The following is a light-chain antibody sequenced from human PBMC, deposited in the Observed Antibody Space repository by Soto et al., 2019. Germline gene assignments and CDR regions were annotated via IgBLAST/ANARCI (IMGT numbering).Light chain of an antibody. V-gene: IGKV2-28*01. CDR3: QQYGSSGT. CDR2: GAS. J-gene: IGKJ1*01. Sequence: DIVMTQSPLSLPVTPGEPASISCRSSQSLLHSNGYNYLDWYLQKPGQAPRLLIYGASNRATGIPDRFSGSGSGTDFTLTISRLEPEDFAVYYCQQYGSSGTFGQGTKVEIK. CDR1: QSLLHSNGYNY.